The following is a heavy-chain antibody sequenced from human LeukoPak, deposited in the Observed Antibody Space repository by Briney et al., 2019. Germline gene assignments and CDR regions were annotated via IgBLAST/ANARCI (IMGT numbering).Heavy chain of an antibody. CDR3: AKDMRRGYSYGYFDY. CDR2: ISWNSGSI. CDR1: GFTFDDYA. V-gene: IGHV3-9*01. Sequence: GGSLRLSCAASGFTFDDYAMHWVRHAPGKGLEWVSGISWNSGSIGYADSVKGRFTISRDNAKNSLYLQMNSLRAEDTALYYCAKDMRRGYSYGYFDYWGQGTLVTVSS. J-gene: IGHJ4*02. D-gene: IGHD5-18*01.